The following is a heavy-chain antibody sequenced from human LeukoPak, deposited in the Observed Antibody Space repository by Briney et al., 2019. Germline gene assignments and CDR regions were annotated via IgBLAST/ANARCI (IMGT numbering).Heavy chain of an antibody. D-gene: IGHD4/OR15-4a*01. V-gene: IGHV3-23*01. CDR2: ISGSGGST. J-gene: IGHJ4*02. CDR1: GFTFSNYG. CDR3: ARAGTMAAIDY. Sequence: GGSLRLSCAASGFTFSNYGMSWVRQAPRKGLEWVSAISGSGGSTHYADSVKGRFTISRDNSKNTLYLQMSSLRAEDTAVYYCARAGTMAAIDYWGQGTLVTVSS.